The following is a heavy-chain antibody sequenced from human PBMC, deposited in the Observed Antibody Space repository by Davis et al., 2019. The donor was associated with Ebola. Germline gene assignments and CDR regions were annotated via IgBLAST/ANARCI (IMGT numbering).Heavy chain of an antibody. V-gene: IGHV3-53*01. CDR1: GFTVSNSY. CDR2: IFAGGST. D-gene: IGHD1-14*01. J-gene: IGHJ4*02. CDR3: ARGDNSSPHLHY. Sequence: GESLKISCAASGFTVSNSYMNWVRQAPGKGLEWVSVIFAGGSTYYGDSVKGRFTISRDNSQNALYLQMNSLTAADTAVYYCARGDNSSPHLHYWGQGILVIVSS.